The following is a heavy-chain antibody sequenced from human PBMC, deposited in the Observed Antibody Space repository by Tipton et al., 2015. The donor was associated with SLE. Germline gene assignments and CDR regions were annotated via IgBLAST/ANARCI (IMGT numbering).Heavy chain of an antibody. CDR2: IKPDGSDT. Sequence: SLRLSCVASGFTFSSYWMSWVRQAPGKGLEWVANIKPDGSDTHYVESVKGRFTISRDNTKNSLYLQMNSLTDEDTAVYYCGRKAVDYWGRGTLVTVSS. CDR1: GFTFSSYW. J-gene: IGHJ4*02. CDR3: GRKAVDY. V-gene: IGHV3-7*01.